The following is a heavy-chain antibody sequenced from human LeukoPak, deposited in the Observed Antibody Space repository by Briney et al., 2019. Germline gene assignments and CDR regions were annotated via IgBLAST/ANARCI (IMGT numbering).Heavy chain of an antibody. CDR1: GFTVSSNY. CDR3: ARAVVVVAAPDY. V-gene: IGHV3-66*01. Sequence: PGGSLRLSCAASGFTVSSNYMSWVRQAPGKGLEWVSVIYSGGSTYYADSVMGRFTISRDNSKNTLYLQMNSLRAEDTAVYYCARAVVVVAAPDYWGQGTLVTVSS. J-gene: IGHJ4*02. D-gene: IGHD2-15*01. CDR2: IYSGGST.